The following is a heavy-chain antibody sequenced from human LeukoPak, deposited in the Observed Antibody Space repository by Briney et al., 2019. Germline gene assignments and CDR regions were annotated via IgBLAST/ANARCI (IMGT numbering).Heavy chain of an antibody. CDR3: AREGYCSGGSCYSAAAFDI. J-gene: IGHJ3*02. CDR1: GFTFSSYA. V-gene: IGHV3-30*14. D-gene: IGHD2-15*01. CDR2: ISYDGSNK. Sequence: GGSLRLSCAASGFTFSSYAMHWVRQAPGKGLEWVAVISYDGSNKYYADSVKGRFTISRDNSKNTLYLQMNSLRAEDTAVYYCAREGYCSGGSCYSAAAFDIWGQGTMVTVSS.